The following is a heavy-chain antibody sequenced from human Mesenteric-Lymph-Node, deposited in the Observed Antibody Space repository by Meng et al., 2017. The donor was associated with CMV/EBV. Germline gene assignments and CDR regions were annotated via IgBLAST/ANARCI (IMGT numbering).Heavy chain of an antibody. Sequence: GSLRLSCTVSGGSISSGDYYWSWIRQPPGKGLEWIGYVYYSGSTNYNPSLKSRVTISVDTSNNQFSLKLSSVTAADTAVYYCARVGDIYDSSGYYYDCWGQGTLVTVSS. D-gene: IGHD3-22*01. V-gene: IGHV4-61*08. CDR3: ARVGDIYDSSGYYYDC. CDR2: VYYSGST. CDR1: GGSISSGDYY. J-gene: IGHJ4*02.